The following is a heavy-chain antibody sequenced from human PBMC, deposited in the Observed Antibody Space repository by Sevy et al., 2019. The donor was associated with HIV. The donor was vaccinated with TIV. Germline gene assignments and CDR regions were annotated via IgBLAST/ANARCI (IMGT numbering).Heavy chain of an antibody. Sequence: SETLSLTCAVSGGSFSGYSWDWIRQPPGKGLEWIGEVNHCGSTNYNPSLKSRVTISVDTSKNQFSLKLNFVTAADTAVYYCARGGDGVVPSPIIGLGPWTKYWYFDLWGRGTLVTVSS. D-gene: IGHD3-3*01. V-gene: IGHV4-34*01. CDR2: VNHCGST. J-gene: IGHJ2*01. CDR3: ARGGDGVVPSPIIGLGPWTKYWYFDL. CDR1: GGSFSGYS.